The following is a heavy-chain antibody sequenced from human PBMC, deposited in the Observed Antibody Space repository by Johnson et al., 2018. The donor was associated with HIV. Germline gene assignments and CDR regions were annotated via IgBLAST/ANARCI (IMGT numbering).Heavy chain of an antibody. CDR3: AKGLGGWGTNDASDI. CDR2: IGTDGDT. J-gene: IGHJ3*02. Sequence: VQLVESGGGLVQPGGSLRLSCAASGFTFSNVDMHWVRQATGKGLEWVSTIGTDGDTYYPGSVKGRFTISRENDKNSKHLQMTSLRAGDTAIYSCAKGLGGWGTNDASDIWGQGTKVTVSS. CDR1: GFTFSNVD. D-gene: IGHD3-16*01. V-gene: IGHV3-13*01.